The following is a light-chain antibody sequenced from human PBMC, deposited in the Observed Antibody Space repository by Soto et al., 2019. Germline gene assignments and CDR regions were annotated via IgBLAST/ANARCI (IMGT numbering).Light chain of an antibody. Sequence: EIVLTQSPGTLSLSPGERATLSCRASQSVSSTYLAWYQKKPGQAPRLLIYGASSMATGIPDMFSGSGSGTDFTLTISRLEPEDFAVYYCQQYGSSSWTFGQGTKVEIK. V-gene: IGKV3-20*01. J-gene: IGKJ1*01. CDR1: QSVSSTY. CDR3: QQYGSSSWT. CDR2: GAS.